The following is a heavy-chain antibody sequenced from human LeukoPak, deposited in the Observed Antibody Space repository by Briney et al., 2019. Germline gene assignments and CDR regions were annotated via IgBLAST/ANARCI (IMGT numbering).Heavy chain of an antibody. CDR3: ARVGKAARSEWFDP. V-gene: IGHV3-23*01. D-gene: IGHD6-6*01. CDR2: ISGGGAT. J-gene: IGHJ5*02. CDR1: GFTFSIYA. Sequence: GGSLRLSCAPSGFTFSIYAMTWVRQAPGKRLEWVSAISGGGATYYADSVKGRFTISRDNSKNTLYLQMNSLRADDTAVYYCARVGKAARSEWFDPWGQGTLVTVSS.